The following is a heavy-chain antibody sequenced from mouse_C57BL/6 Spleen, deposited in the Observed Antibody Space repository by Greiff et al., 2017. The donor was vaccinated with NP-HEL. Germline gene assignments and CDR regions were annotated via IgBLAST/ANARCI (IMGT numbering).Heavy chain of an antibody. D-gene: IGHD1-1*01. CDR1: GYAFSSSW. V-gene: IGHV1-82*01. CDR3: ARGHITTVVDAMDY. Sequence: QVQLQQSGPELVKPGASVKISCKASGYAFSSSWMNWVKQRPGKGLEWIGRIYPGDGDTNYNGKFKGKATLTADKSSSTAYMQLSSLTSEDSAVYFCARGHITTVVDAMDYWGQGTSVTVSS. J-gene: IGHJ4*01. CDR2: IYPGDGDT.